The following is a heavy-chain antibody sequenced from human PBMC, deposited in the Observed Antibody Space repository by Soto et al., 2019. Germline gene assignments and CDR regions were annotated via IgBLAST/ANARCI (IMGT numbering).Heavy chain of an antibody. V-gene: IGHV4-4*02. Sequence: QVQLQESGPGLVKPSGTLSLTCAVSSGSISSSNWWSWIRQPPGKGLEWIGEIYHSGSTNYNPSLKSRVTISVDKSNNQFSLEVSSVTAADTAVYYCARLRSTSSYFDYWGQGTLVTVSS. CDR3: ARLRSTSSYFDY. J-gene: IGHJ4*02. D-gene: IGHD2-8*01. CDR2: IYHSGST. CDR1: SGSISSSNW.